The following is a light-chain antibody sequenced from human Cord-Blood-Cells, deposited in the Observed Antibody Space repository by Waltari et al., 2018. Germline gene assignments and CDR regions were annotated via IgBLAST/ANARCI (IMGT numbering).Light chain of an antibody. J-gene: IGKJ2*03. CDR1: KSVSSSY. CDR3: QQYGSSPDS. Sequence: EIVLTQSPGTLSLSPGERATAPCRARKSVSSSYLAWYQQKPGQAPRLLIYGASSRATCIPDRFSGSGSETDFTLTISRLEPEDFAVYYCQQYGSSPDSFGQGTKLEI. CDR2: GAS. V-gene: IGKV3-20*01.